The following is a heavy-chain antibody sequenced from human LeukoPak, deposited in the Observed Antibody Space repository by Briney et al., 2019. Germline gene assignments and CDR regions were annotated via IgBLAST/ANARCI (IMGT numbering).Heavy chain of an antibody. V-gene: IGHV4-39*07. D-gene: IGHD3-3*01. J-gene: IGHJ3*02. CDR2: IFYSGTT. CDR1: GGSISTNNNY. CDR3: ARGWAYDFWSGYRRVDAFDI. Sequence: PSETLSLTCSVSGGSISTNNNYWGWIRQPPGKGLEWIGNIFYSGTTYYNPSLKSRITISVDTSKNQFSLKLSSVTAADTAVYYCARGWAYDFWSGYRRVDAFDIWGQGTMVTVSS.